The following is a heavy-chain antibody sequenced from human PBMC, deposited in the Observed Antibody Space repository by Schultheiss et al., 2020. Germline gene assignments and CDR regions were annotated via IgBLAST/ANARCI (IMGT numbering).Heavy chain of an antibody. J-gene: IGHJ6*02. D-gene: IGHD1-7*01. CDR3: ARRLELRNDYYYGMDV. CDR2: IIPIFGTA. CDR1: GYTFTGYY. Sequence: KISCKASGYTFTGYYMHWVRQAPGQGLEWMGWIIPIFGTANYAQKFQGRVTITADESTSTAYMELSSLRSEDTSVYYCARRLELRNDYYYGMDVWGQGTTVTVSS. V-gene: IGHV1-69*01.